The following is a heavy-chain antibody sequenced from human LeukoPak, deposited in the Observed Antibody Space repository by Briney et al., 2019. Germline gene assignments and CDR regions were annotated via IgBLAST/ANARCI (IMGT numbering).Heavy chain of an antibody. J-gene: IGHJ4*02. V-gene: IGHV3-48*01. CDR2: ISSSSSTI. CDR3: AREMYYYDSSGYYTAHPAHDY. Sequence: GGSLRLSCAASGFTFSSYSMNWVRRAPGKGPEWVSSISSSSSTIYYADSVKGRFTISRDNAKNSLYLQMNSLRAEDTAVYYCAREMYYYDSSGYYTAHPAHDYWGQGTLVTVSS. CDR1: GFTFSSYS. D-gene: IGHD3-22*01.